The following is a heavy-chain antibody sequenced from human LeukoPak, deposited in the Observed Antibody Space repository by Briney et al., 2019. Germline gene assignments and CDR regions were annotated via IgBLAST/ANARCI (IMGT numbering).Heavy chain of an antibody. J-gene: IGHJ4*02. V-gene: IGHV3-23*01. CDR3: AREWSNAGTTISPPGY. CDR2: ISGPGRTT. CDR1: GFTFNSYA. D-gene: IGHD1-7*01. Sequence: AGGSLRLSCAASGFTFNSYAMSWVRQAPGKGLEWVSGISGPGRTTYYADFVKGRFTISRDNSKNTLYLQMNSLRAEDTAEYFCAREWSNAGTTISPPGYWGKGTLVTVSS.